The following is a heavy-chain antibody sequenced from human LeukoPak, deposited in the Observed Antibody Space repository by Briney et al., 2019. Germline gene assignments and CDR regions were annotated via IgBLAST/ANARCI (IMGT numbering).Heavy chain of an antibody. V-gene: IGHV3-66*01. D-gene: IGHD2-15*01. J-gene: IGHJ4*02. Sequence: PGGSLRLSCAASGFTVSSNCMSWVRQAPGKGLEWVSVIYSGGTTYYADSVKGRFTISRDNSKNTLYLQMNSLRAEDTAVYYCAKDSKGNVDYWGQGTLVTVSS. CDR2: IYSGGTT. CDR3: AKDSKGNVDY. CDR1: GFTVSSNC.